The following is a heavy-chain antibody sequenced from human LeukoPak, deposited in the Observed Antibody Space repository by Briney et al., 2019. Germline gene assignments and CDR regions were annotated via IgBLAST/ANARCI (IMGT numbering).Heavy chain of an antibody. V-gene: IGHV3-9*01. CDR2: ISWNGGGA. Sequence: PGGSLRLSCAATGFSLKDYGMHWVRQPPGKGLEWVASISWNGGGADYADSVKSRFNISGDNAKNSLYLQLSSLRPEDTALYYCATHLRATNTYSFFGLDVWGQGTTVTVSS. D-gene: IGHD1-26*01. CDR1: GFSLKDYG. J-gene: IGHJ6*02. CDR3: ATHLRATNTYSFFGLDV.